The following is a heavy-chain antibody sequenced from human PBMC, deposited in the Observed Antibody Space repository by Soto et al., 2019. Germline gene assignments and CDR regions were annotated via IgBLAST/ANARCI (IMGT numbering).Heavy chain of an antibody. CDR3: ARDGRIGQWLVPRGYYFDY. CDR1: GFTFSSYG. Sequence: GGSLRLSCAASGFTFSSYGMHWVRQAPGKGLEWVAVIWYDGSNKYYADSVKGRFTISRDNSKNTLYLQMNSLRAEDTAVYYCARDGRIGQWLVPRGYYFDYWGQGTLVTVSS. V-gene: IGHV3-33*01. J-gene: IGHJ4*02. D-gene: IGHD6-19*01. CDR2: IWYDGSNK.